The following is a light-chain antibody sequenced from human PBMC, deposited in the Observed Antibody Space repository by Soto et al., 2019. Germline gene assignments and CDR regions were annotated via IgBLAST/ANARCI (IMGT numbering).Light chain of an antibody. V-gene: IGLV2-23*02. CDR1: RYDVGGYDL. CDR2: DVS. J-gene: IGLJ3*02. CDR3: AGWDDSLNGWV. Sequence: QSALTQPASVSGSPGQSITISCTGTRYDVGGYDLVSWYQQYPGKAPKLMISDVSKRPSGVSSRFSGSKSGNTASLTISGLQAEDEADYYCAGWDDSLNGWVFGGGTKLTVL.